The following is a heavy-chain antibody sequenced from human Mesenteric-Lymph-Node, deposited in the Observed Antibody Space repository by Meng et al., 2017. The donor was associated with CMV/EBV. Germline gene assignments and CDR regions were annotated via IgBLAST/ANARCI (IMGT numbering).Heavy chain of an antibody. V-gene: IGHV1-69*10. D-gene: IGHD6-6*01. CDR1: GYTFTGYY. CDR3: ARDRYSSSSKLGYYYYYGMDV. J-gene: IGHJ6*02. Sequence: SVQVSCKASGYTFTGYYMLWVRQAPGQGLEWMGGIIPILGRANYAQKFQGRVTITADKSTITAYMELSSLRSEDTAVYYCARDRYSSSSKLGYYYYYGMDVWGQGATVTVS. CDR2: IIPILGRA.